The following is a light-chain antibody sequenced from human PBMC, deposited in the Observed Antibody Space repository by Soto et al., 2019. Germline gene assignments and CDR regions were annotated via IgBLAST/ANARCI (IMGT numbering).Light chain of an antibody. Sequence: EIVLTQSPASLSLSPGERATLSCRASQSVNTYLAWYQQKPGQAPRLLIYGASTRATGIPARFSGSGSGTEFTLTISSLQSEDFAVYYCQQYNDWPLTFGQGTKVDI. CDR3: QQYNDWPLT. J-gene: IGKJ1*01. CDR2: GAS. CDR1: QSVNTY. V-gene: IGKV3-15*01.